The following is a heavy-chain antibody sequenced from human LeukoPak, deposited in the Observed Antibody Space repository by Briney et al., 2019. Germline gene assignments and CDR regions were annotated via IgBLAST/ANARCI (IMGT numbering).Heavy chain of an antibody. CDR2: INPNSGGT. Sequence: ASVKVSCKASGYTFTGYYMHWVRQAPGQGLEWMGWINPNSGGTNYAQKFQGRVTMTRDTSISTAHMELSRLRSDDTAVYYCARDREGSTGTTGSWGQGTLVTVS. CDR1: GYTFTGYY. CDR3: ARDREGSTGTTGS. V-gene: IGHV1-2*02. D-gene: IGHD1-7*01. J-gene: IGHJ4*02.